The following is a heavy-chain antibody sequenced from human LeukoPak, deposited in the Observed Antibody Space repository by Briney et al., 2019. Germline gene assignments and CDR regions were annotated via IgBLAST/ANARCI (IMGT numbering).Heavy chain of an antibody. J-gene: IGHJ6*03. Sequence: SETLSLTCTVSGYSISSGYYWGWIRQPPGKGLEWIGSIYHSGSTYYNPSLKSRVTISVDTSKNQFSLKLSSVTAADTAVYYCARQSRIYDILTGRYYYYYYMDVWGKGTTVTISS. V-gene: IGHV4-38-2*02. CDR2: IYHSGST. CDR1: GYSISSGYY. D-gene: IGHD3-9*01. CDR3: ARQSRIYDILTGRYYYYYYMDV.